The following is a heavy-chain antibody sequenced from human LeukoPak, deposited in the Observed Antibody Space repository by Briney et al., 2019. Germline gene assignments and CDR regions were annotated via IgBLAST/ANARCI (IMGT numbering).Heavy chain of an antibody. CDR2: IIPIFGTA. V-gene: IGHV1-69*05. CDR1: GGTFSSYA. Sequence: EASVKVSCKASGGTFSSYAISWVRQAPGQGLEWMGGIIPIFGTANYAQKFQGRVTITTDESTSTAYMELSSLRSEDTAVYYCARGGGPKWGFGYWGQGTLVTVSS. D-gene: IGHD3-16*01. CDR3: ARGGGPKWGFGY. J-gene: IGHJ4*02.